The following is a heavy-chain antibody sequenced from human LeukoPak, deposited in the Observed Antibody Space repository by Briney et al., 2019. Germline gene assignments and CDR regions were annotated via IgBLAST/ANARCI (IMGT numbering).Heavy chain of an antibody. V-gene: IGHV3-7*03. CDR3: ARDPDSELAYCGGDCSY. Sequence: GGSLRLSCAASGFTFNNYWMSWVRQAPGKGLEWVANIKQDGSGLYYVESVKGRFTISRDSAKNSLYLRMTSLRAEDTAVYYCARDPDSELAYCGGDCSYWGQGTLVTVSS. CDR2: IKQDGSGL. J-gene: IGHJ4*02. CDR1: GFTFNNYW. D-gene: IGHD2-21*02.